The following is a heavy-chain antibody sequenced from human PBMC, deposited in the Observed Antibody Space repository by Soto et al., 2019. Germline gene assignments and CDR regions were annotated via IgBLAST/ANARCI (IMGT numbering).Heavy chain of an antibody. J-gene: IGHJ3*02. V-gene: IGHV4-39*01. CDR3: ARPYCSGGSCYGEGAFDI. D-gene: IGHD2-15*01. Sequence: QLQLQESGPGLVKPSETLSLTCTVSGGSISSSSYYWGWIRQPPGKGLEWIGSIYYSGSTYYNPSLKSRVTISVDTSKNQFSLKLSSVTAADTAVYYCARPYCSGGSCYGEGAFDIWGQGTMVTVSS. CDR2: IYYSGST. CDR1: GGSISSSSYY.